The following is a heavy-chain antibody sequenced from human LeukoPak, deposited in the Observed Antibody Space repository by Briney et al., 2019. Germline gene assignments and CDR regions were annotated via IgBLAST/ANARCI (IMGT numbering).Heavy chain of an antibody. D-gene: IGHD4-23*01. V-gene: IGHV4-59*01. CDR1: GYSISSYY. CDR2: IYYSGST. J-gene: IGHJ6*03. CDR3: ARITARWSRGGYYYYYMDV. Sequence: SETLSLTCTVSGYSISSYYWSWIRQPPGKGLEWIGYIYYSGSTNYNPSLKSRVTISVDTSKNQFSLKLSSVTAADTAVYYCARITARWSRGGYYYYYMDVWGKGTTVTVSS.